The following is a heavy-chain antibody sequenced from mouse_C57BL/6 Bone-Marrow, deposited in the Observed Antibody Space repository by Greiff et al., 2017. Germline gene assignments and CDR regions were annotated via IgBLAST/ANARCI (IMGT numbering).Heavy chain of an antibody. D-gene: IGHD1-1*01. V-gene: IGHV5-17*01. CDR1: GFTFSDYG. J-gene: IGHJ2*01. Sequence: EVHVVESGGGLVKPGASLKLSCAASGFTFSDYGMHWVRQAPEKGLEWVAYISRGSSTIYYADTVKGRFTISRDNAKNTLFLQMTSLRSEDTAMYYCARVGYGSSLTYVGCWGQGTTLTVS. CDR2: ISRGSSTI. CDR3: ARVGYGSSLTYVGC.